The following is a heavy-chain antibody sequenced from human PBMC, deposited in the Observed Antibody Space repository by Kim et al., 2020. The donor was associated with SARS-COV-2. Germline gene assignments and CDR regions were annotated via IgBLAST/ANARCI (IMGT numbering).Heavy chain of an antibody. Sequence: SVKVSCKASGGTFSSYAISWVRQAPGQGLEWMGGIIPIFGTANYAQKFQGRVTITADESTSTAYMELSSLRSEDTAVYYCARGIVGSYGFGYYGMDVWGQGTTVTVSS. J-gene: IGHJ6*02. V-gene: IGHV1-69*13. CDR3: ARGIVGSYGFGYYGMDV. D-gene: IGHD5-18*01. CDR2: IIPIFGTA. CDR1: GGTFSSYA.